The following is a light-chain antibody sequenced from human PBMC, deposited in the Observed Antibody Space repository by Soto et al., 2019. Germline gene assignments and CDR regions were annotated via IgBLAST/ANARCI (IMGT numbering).Light chain of an antibody. CDR3: VAWNDSLNGYVV. CDR2: SNN. Sequence: VLTQPPSASGTPGQRVTISCSGSSSNIGSNTVNWYQQLPGTAPKLVIYSNNQRPSGVPDRFSGSKSGTSASLAISGLQSEDEADYYCVAWNDSLNGYVVFGGGTKVTVL. J-gene: IGLJ2*01. V-gene: IGLV1-44*01. CDR1: SSNIGSNT.